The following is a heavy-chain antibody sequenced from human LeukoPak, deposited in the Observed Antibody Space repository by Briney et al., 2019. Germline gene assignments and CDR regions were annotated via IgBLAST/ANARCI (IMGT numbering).Heavy chain of an antibody. CDR3: ARDFDIAPRIFDY. J-gene: IGHJ4*02. Sequence: GGSLRLSCAASGFTFSSYSMNWVRQAPGKGLEWVSYISGSSSTIYYADSLKGRFTISRDNAKNSLYLQMNSLRAEDTAVYYCARDFDIAPRIFDYWGQGTLVTVSS. CDR2: ISGSSSTI. D-gene: IGHD6-6*01. V-gene: IGHV3-48*01. CDR1: GFTFSSYS.